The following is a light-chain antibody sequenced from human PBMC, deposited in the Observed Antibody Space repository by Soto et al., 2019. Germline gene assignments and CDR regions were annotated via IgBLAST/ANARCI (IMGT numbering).Light chain of an antibody. CDR2: WAA. V-gene: IGKV4-1*01. Sequence: DIVMTQSPDSLAVSLGERAAINCKSSQSVLYSSDNKNYLAWYQQKPGQSPKLLIYWAATRESGVPDRFSGSGSGTDFTLTISSLQAEDVAVYYCQQYYLTPAKLGQGTKVDIK. CDR3: QQYYLTPAK. J-gene: IGKJ1*01. CDR1: QSVLYSSDNKNY.